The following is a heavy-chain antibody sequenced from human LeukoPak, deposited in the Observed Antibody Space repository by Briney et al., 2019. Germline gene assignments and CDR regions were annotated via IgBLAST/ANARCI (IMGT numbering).Heavy chain of an antibody. CDR1: GFTFSSSS. J-gene: IGHJ4*02. CDR3: AKEIFSGLLYIDY. CDR2: ITDAVGST. V-gene: IGHV3-23*01. D-gene: IGHD5-12*01. Sequence: GGSLRLSCAASGFTFSSSSISWVRQAPGKGLEWVSAITDAVGSTHYADSVKGRFTISSDNSKNTVYLQMNSLRPEDMAVYYCAKEIFSGLLYIDYWGQGTLVTVSS.